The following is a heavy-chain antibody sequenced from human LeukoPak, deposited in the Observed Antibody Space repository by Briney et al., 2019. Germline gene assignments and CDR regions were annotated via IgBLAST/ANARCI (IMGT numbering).Heavy chain of an antibody. V-gene: IGHV3-23*01. J-gene: IGHJ4*02. Sequence: GGSLRLSCAASGFTFSSYAMSWVRQAPGKGLEWVSAISGSGGSTYYPDSVKGRFTISRDNSKNTLHLQMNSLRAEDTAVYYCAKDRLCSSTSCYGDFDYWGQGTLVTVSS. CDR3: AKDRLCSSTSCYGDFDY. CDR1: GFTFSSYA. D-gene: IGHD2-2*01. CDR2: ISGSGGST.